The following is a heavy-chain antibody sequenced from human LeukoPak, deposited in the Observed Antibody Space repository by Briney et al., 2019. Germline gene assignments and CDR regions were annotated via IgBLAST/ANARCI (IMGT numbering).Heavy chain of an antibody. J-gene: IGHJ6*02. V-gene: IGHV1-2*04. CDR3: ARGSAAPAHYYYGMDV. Sequence: ASVKVSCKASGYTFTGYYMHWVRQAPGQGLEWMGWINPNSGGTNYAQKFQGWVTMTRDTSISTAYMELSRLRSDDTAVYYCARGSAAPAHYYYGMDVWGQGTTVTVSS. CDR2: INPNSGGT. CDR1: GYTFTGYY. D-gene: IGHD2-2*01.